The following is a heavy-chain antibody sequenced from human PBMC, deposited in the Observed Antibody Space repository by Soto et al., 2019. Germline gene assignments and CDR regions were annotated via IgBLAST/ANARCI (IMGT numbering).Heavy chain of an antibody. V-gene: IGHV3-11*04. J-gene: IGHJ4*02. Sequence: GGSLRLSCAASGFTFSDYYMGWVRQAPGKGLEWISSVGRTGSRLFSADSVKGRFTISRDNAKNSLFLQMNSLRAGDTAIYFCARAIGPTLFDYWGQGTLVTVSS. D-gene: IGHD3-22*01. CDR2: VGRTGSRL. CDR3: ARAIGPTLFDY. CDR1: GFTFSDYY.